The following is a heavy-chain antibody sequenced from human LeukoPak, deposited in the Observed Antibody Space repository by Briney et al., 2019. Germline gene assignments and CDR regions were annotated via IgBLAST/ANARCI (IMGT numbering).Heavy chain of an antibody. CDR1: GFTVSSNY. Sequence: GGSLRLSCAASGFTVSSNYMSWVRQAPGRGLEWVSVIYSCGSTYYPDSVKGRFTISRDNSKNTLFLQMNSLRAGDTAVYYCARGTVTMVDYWGQGTLVTVSS. D-gene: IGHD3-10*01. V-gene: IGHV3-66*01. J-gene: IGHJ4*02. CDR2: IYSCGST. CDR3: ARGTVTMVDY.